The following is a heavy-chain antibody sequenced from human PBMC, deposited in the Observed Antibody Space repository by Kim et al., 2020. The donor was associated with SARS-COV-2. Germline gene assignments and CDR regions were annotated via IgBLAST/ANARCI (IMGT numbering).Heavy chain of an antibody. CDR2: IYYSGST. CDR3: ARYSSSWQFDY. Sequence: SETLSLTCTVSGGSISSRSYYWGWIRQPPGKGLEWIGSIYYSGSTYYNPSLKSRVTISVDTSKNQFSLKLSSVTAADTAVYYCARYSSSWQFDYWGQGTLVTVSS. J-gene: IGHJ4*02. CDR1: GGSISSRSYY. V-gene: IGHV4-39*01. D-gene: IGHD6-13*01.